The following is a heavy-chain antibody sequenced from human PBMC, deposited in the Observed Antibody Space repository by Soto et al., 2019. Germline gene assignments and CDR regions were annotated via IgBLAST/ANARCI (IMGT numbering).Heavy chain of an antibody. Sequence: EVHLLESGGGLVQPGGSLRLSCAASGFTFSSYALTWVRQVPGKGLEWVSVINTSGERTYHADSVKGRFTISRDKSKNTLYLQMNSLRAEDTAAYYCARGGMTTAPLEHWGQGTLVSASS. D-gene: IGHD4-17*01. V-gene: IGHV3-23*01. CDR1: GFTFSSYA. CDR2: INTSGERT. J-gene: IGHJ1*01. CDR3: ARGGMTTAPLEH.